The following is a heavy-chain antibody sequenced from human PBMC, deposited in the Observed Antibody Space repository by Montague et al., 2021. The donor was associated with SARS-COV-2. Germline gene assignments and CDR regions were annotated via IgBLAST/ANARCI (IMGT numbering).Heavy chain of an antibody. D-gene: IGHD3-22*01. CDR3: TRGELYDSGGYWHTS. Sequence: SLRLSCAASGFTFSSYEMNWVRQAPGKGLEWVSYISNSGTIMYYADSVKGRFTISRDNAKNSLYLQMNSLRAEDTAVYYCTRGELYDSGGYWHTSWGQGTLVTVSS. CDR2: ISNSGTIM. J-gene: IGHJ5*02. CDR1: GFTFSSYE. V-gene: IGHV3-48*03.